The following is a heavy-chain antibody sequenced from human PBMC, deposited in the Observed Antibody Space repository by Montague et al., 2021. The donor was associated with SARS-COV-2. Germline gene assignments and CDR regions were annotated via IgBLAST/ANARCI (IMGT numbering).Heavy chain of an antibody. D-gene: IGHD2-15*01. CDR3: ARAVVGAKTATIES. CDR2: MYSTGST. CDR1: GGSINNYF. Sequence: SETLSLTCSVSGGSINNYFWGWIRQSPGKGLEWVGYMYSTGSTAYNPSLKSRVIISVDTSKTQISLKLSSVSAADTAVYYCARAVVGAKTATIESWGQGTLVTVSS. V-gene: IGHV4-59*01. J-gene: IGHJ4*02.